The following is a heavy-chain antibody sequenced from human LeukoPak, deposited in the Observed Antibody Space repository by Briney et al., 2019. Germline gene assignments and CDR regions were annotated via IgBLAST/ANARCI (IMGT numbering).Heavy chain of an antibody. Sequence: PSETLSLTCTISGGSITNYYWNWIRQPAGKGLEWIGRKSVSGHTNYRSSLESRVTMSVDTSKNQFSLRLTSVTTADTAVYYCARADYGDYETDYWGQGTLVTVSS. CDR1: GGSITNYY. V-gene: IGHV4-4*07. J-gene: IGHJ4*02. CDR2: KSVSGHT. D-gene: IGHD4-17*01. CDR3: ARADYGDYETDY.